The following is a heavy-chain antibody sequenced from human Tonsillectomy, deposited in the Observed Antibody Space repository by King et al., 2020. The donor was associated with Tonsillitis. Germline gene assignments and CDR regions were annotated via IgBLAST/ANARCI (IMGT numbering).Heavy chain of an antibody. Sequence: QLVQSGAEVKKPGASVKVSCKASGYTFTSYYLHWVRQAPGQGLACMGLINPSGGITSYAQKFQGRVIMTRDTSTSTVYMVLSSLRSEDTAVYYCASTYYYDRSGYYFGYWGQGTLVTVSS. CDR1: GYTFTSYY. V-gene: IGHV1-46*01. D-gene: IGHD3-22*01. J-gene: IGHJ4*02. CDR3: ASTYYYDRSGYYFGY. CDR2: INPSGGIT.